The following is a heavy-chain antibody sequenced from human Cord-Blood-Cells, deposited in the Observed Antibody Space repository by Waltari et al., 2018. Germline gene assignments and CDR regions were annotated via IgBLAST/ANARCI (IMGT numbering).Heavy chain of an antibody. CDR1: GYTLTELP. CDR3: ATDEERGSSPGGFDY. J-gene: IGHJ4*02. CDR2: FDPEDGET. V-gene: IGHV1-24*01. D-gene: IGHD1-26*01. Sequence: QVQLVQSGAEVNKPGASVKVSCKVSGYTLTELPMHCGPQAPGKWLEWMGGFDPEDGETIYAQKFQGRVTMTEDTSTDTAYMELSSLRSEDTAVYYCATDEERGSSPGGFDYWGQGTLVTVSS.